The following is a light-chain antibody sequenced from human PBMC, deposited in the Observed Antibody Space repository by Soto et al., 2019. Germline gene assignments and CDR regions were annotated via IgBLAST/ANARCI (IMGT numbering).Light chain of an antibody. V-gene: IGLV1-51*01. CDR3: GTWHNSLSAYV. J-gene: IGLJ1*01. Sequence: QSVLTQPPSVSAAPGQKVTISCSGSSSNIGNNYVSWYQQLPGTAPKLLIYDNNKRPSGIPDRFSGSKSGTSATLDITGLQTGDEADYYCGSGTWHNSLSAYVFGTGTKVTVL. CDR1: SSNIGNNY. CDR2: DNN.